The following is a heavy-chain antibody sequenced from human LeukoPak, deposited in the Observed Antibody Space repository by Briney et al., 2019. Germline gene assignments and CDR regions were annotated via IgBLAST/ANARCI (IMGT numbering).Heavy chain of an antibody. CDR2: IYSGGST. D-gene: IGHD4-17*01. Sequence: GGSLRLSCAASGFTVSSNYMSWVRQAPGKGLEWVSVIYSGGSTYYADSVKGRFTISRDNSKNTLYLQMNSLRAEDTAVYYCARVTDDYGDYAVDYWGQGTLVTVSS. CDR1: GFTVSSNY. V-gene: IGHV3-66*01. J-gene: IGHJ4*02. CDR3: ARVTDDYGDYAVDY.